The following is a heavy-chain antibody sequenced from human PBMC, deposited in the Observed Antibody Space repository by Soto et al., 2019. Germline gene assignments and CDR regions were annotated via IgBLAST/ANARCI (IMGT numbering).Heavy chain of an antibody. CDR2: ISGSGGST. D-gene: IGHD1-26*01. CDR3: VRDDVGVGIDY. J-gene: IGHJ4*02. CDR1: GFTFSSYA. Sequence: PGGSLRLSCAASGFTFSSYAMHWVRQAPGKGLEYVSAISGSGGSTYYADSVKGRFTISRDNSKNTLYLQMNSLRAEDTAVYYCVRDDVGVGIDYWGLGTLVTVSS. V-gene: IGHV3-64*04.